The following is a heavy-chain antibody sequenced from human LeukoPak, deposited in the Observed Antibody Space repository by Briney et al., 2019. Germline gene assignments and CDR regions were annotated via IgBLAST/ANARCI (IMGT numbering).Heavy chain of an antibody. Sequence: SETLSLTCAVYGGSFSGYYWTWIRQTPEKGLEWIGEMNPRGSTNYNPSLKSRVTISVDTSKNQFSLELSSVTAADTAVYYCARGRQDVTMIVVVMTAVSYYLDVWGKGTTVTVS. V-gene: IGHV4-34*01. CDR2: MNPRGST. CDR1: GGSFSGYY. D-gene: IGHD3-22*01. CDR3: ARGRQDVTMIVVVMTAVSYYLDV. J-gene: IGHJ6*03.